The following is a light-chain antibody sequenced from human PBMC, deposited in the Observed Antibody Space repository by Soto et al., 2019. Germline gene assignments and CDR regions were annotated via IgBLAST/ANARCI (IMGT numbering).Light chain of an antibody. J-gene: IGLJ1*01. CDR3: SSYAGSYRV. Sequence: QSALTQPPSASGSPGQSVTISCTGTSSDVGGYNYVSWYQQHPGKAPKLMIYEVSKRPSGAPDRFSGSKSGNTASLTVSGLQAEDEADYYCSSYAGSYRVFGTGTKVTVL. CDR1: SSDVGGYNY. CDR2: EVS. V-gene: IGLV2-8*01.